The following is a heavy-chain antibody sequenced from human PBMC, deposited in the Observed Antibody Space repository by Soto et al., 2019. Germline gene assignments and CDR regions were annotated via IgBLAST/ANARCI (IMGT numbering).Heavy chain of an antibody. CDR1: GFTFSSYA. Sequence: GGSLRLSCAASGFTFSSYAMSWVRQAPGKGLEWVSAISGSGGSTYYADSVKGRFTISRDNSKNTLYLQMNSLRAEDTAVYYCAKDGFGYSGYDAYPHLIPFDYWGQGTLVTVSS. CDR3: AKDGFGYSGYDAYPHLIPFDY. J-gene: IGHJ4*02. D-gene: IGHD5-12*01. CDR2: ISGSGGST. V-gene: IGHV3-23*01.